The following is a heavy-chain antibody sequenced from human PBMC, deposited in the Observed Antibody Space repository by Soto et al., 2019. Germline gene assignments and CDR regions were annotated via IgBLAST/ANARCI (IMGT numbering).Heavy chain of an antibody. Sequence: QVQLVESGGGVVQPGRSLRLSCAASGFTFSSYGMHWVRQAPGKGLEWVAVISYDGSNKYYADSVKGRFTISRDNSKNTLYLQMNSLRAEDTAVYYCAKGLAVAELDYWGQGTLVTGSS. CDR2: ISYDGSNK. CDR1: GFTFSSYG. V-gene: IGHV3-30*18. D-gene: IGHD6-19*01. CDR3: AKGLAVAELDY. J-gene: IGHJ4*02.